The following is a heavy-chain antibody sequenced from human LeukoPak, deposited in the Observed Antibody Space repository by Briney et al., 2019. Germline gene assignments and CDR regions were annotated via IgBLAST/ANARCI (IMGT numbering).Heavy chain of an antibody. CDR2: MNPNSGNT. CDR1: GYTFTSYD. CDR3: ARGVPPDYDFWGNYYYYYMDV. J-gene: IGHJ6*03. V-gene: IGHV1-8*01. D-gene: IGHD3-3*01. Sequence: ASVKVSCKASGYTFTSYDINWVRQATGQGLEWMGWMNPNSGNTGYAQKFQGRVTITADESTSTAYMELSSLRSEDTAVYYCARGVPPDYDFWGNYYYYYMDVWGRGTTVTVSS.